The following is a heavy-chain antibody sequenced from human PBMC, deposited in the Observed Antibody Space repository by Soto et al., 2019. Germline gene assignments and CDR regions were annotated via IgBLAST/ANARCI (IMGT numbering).Heavy chain of an antibody. CDR3: ARESKQWLSLGQLDY. V-gene: IGHV3-21*01. CDR1: GFTFSTYT. CDR2: ISYSSTYI. D-gene: IGHD6-19*01. Sequence: EVQVAESGGGLVKAGGSLRLSCVGSGFTFSTYTLNWVRQAPGKGLEWVSSISYSSTYIYYADSVKGRFTISRENAQNSLYLQMNRLRAEDTAVYYCARESKQWLSLGQLDYWGQGTLVTVSS. J-gene: IGHJ4*02.